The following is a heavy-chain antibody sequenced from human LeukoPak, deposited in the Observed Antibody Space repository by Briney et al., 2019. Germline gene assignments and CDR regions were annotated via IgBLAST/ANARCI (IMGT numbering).Heavy chain of an antibody. D-gene: IGHD6-19*01. Sequence: ASVTVSCKASGYTFINYYIHWVRQAPGQGLEWMGWINPNSGGTIYAQNFQGRVTMTSDTSISTAYMEVTRLRSDDTAVYYCARGGGWGYNWFDPWGQGTLVTVSS. CDR2: INPNSGGT. J-gene: IGHJ5*02. CDR1: GYTFINYY. V-gene: IGHV1-2*02. CDR3: ARGGGWGYNWFDP.